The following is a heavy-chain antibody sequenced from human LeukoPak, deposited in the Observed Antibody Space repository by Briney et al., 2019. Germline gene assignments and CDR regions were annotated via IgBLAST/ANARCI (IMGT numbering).Heavy chain of an antibody. D-gene: IGHD3-9*01. CDR3: ARDRSYYDILTGYYNKDYFDY. J-gene: IGHJ4*02. V-gene: IGHV4-4*02. CDR2: VYDSGST. Sequence: GSLRLSCAASGFIFSNYWMSWVRQAPGKGLEWIGEVYDSGSTNYNPSLKSRVTISVDKSKNQFSLKLSSVTAADTAVYYCARDRSYYDILTGYYNKDYFDYWGQGTLVTVSS. CDR1: GFIFSNYW.